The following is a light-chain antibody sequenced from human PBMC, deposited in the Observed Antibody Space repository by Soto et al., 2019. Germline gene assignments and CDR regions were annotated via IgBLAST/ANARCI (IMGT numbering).Light chain of an antibody. V-gene: IGKV3-15*01. CDR1: QSLSSN. CDR2: GSS. J-gene: IGKJ2*01. Sequence: EVEITQSPATLSVSPGERATLYCRASQSLSSNLAWYQQKPGQAPRLLIYGSSTRATGVPARFSGSGSGTEFTLTISSLQSEDFAVYYCQHYNNWPLYTFGQGTKLELK. CDR3: QHYNNWPLYT.